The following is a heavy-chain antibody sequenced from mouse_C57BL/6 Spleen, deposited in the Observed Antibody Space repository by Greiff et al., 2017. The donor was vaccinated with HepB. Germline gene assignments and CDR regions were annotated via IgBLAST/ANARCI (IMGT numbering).Heavy chain of an antibody. Sequence: VKLMESGPELVKPGASVKISCKASGYAFSSSWMNWVKQRPGKGLEWIGRIYPGDGDTNYNGKFKGKATLTADKSSSTAYMQLSSLTSEDSAVYFCARGDYGSSHWYFDVWGTGTTVTVSS. J-gene: IGHJ1*03. V-gene: IGHV1-82*01. CDR3: ARGDYGSSHWYFDV. D-gene: IGHD1-1*01. CDR1: GYAFSSSW. CDR2: IYPGDGDT.